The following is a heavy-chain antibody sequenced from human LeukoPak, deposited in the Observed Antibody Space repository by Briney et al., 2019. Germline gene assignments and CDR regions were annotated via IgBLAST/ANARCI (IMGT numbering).Heavy chain of an antibody. D-gene: IGHD6-19*01. CDR3: ARLTSGWCI. V-gene: IGHV4-39*07. CDR2: IYYSGST. Sequence: SSETLSLTCTVSGGSISSSSYYWGWIRQPPGKGLEWIGSIYYSGSTYYNPSLKSRVTISVDTSKNQFSLKLSSVTAADTAVYYCARLTSGWCIWGQGTMVTVSS. J-gene: IGHJ3*02. CDR1: GGSISSSSYY.